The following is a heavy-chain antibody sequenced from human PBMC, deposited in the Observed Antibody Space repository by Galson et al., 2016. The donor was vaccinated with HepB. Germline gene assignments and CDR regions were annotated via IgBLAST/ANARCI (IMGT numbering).Heavy chain of an antibody. Sequence: SLRLSCAASGFTFSNYGMQWVRQAPGKGLEWVASIISSGTTSHYADSLKGRFSISRDNAQNSVYLQMNSLRDEDTAVYYCAREAYGDYVGFWGQGTLVTVSS. CDR3: AREAYGDYVGF. CDR2: IISSGTTS. CDR1: GFTFSNYG. V-gene: IGHV3-21*01. D-gene: IGHD4-17*01. J-gene: IGHJ4*02.